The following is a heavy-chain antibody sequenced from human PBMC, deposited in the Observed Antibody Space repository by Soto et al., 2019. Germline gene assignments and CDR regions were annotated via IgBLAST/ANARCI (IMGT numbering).Heavy chain of an antibody. CDR1: GFTFSSYA. J-gene: IGHJ4*02. Sequence: GGSLRLSCAASGFTFSSYAMSWVRQAPGKGLEWVSAISGSGGSTYYADSVKGRLTISRDNYKNTLYLQMNSLRAEDTAVYYCAKDRLPSLWFGELLRDYWGQGTLVTVSS. CDR2: ISGSGGST. D-gene: IGHD3-10*01. CDR3: AKDRLPSLWFGELLRDY. V-gene: IGHV3-23*01.